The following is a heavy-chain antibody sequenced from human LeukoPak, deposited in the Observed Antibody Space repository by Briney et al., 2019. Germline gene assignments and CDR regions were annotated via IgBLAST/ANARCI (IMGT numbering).Heavy chain of an antibody. V-gene: IGHV1-18*01. D-gene: IGHD2-2*01. CDR2: ISAYNGNT. J-gene: IGHJ6*03. CDR1: GYTFTSYG. CDR3: ARVRHCSSTSCPDYYHYYMDV. Sequence: GASVKVSCKASGYTFTSYGISWVRQAPGQGLEWMGWISAYNGNTNYAQKLQGRVTMTTDTSTSTAYMELRSLRSDDTAVYYCARVRHCSSTSCPDYYHYYMDVWGKGTTVTVSS.